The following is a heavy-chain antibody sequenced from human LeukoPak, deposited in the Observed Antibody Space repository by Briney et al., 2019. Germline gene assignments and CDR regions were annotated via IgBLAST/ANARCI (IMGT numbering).Heavy chain of an antibody. V-gene: IGHV3-15*01. CDR3: TTDTEGGNTVTSLPLGY. J-gene: IGHJ4*02. CDR2: IKSKTDGGTT. CDR1: GFTFSNPW. D-gene: IGHD4-17*01. Sequence: GGSLRLSCAASGFTFSNPWMSWVRQAPGKGLEWVGRIKSKTDGGTTDYAAPVKGRFTISRDDSKNTLYLQMNSLKTEDTAVYYCTTDTEGGNTVTSLPLGYWGQGTLVTVSS.